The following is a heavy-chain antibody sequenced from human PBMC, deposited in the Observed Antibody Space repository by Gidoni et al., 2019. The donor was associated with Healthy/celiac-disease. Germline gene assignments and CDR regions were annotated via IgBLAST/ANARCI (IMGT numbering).Heavy chain of an antibody. V-gene: IGHV3-48*03. CDR1: GFTFSSYE. Sequence: EVKLVASGGGLVQPGGSLILSCAAPGFTFSSYEMNWVRQAPGKGLEWVSYISSSGSTIYYADSVKGRFTISRDNAKNSLYLQMNSLRAEDTAVYYCARDSAQYSSSWYAPFDYWGQGTLVTVSS. D-gene: IGHD6-13*01. CDR3: ARDSAQYSSSWYAPFDY. J-gene: IGHJ4*02. CDR2: ISSSGSTI.